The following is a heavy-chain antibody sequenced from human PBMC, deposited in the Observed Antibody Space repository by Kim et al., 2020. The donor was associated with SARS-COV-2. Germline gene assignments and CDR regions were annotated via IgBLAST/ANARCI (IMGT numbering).Heavy chain of an antibody. J-gene: IGHJ6*02. CDR1: GFTFSSYS. CDR2: ISSSSSYI. CDR3: ARDLGEMGGYSYVTWESILGGAYYYYGMDV. Sequence: GGSLRLSCAASGFTFSSYSMNWVRQAPGKGLEWVSSISSSSSYIYYADSVKGRFTISRDNAKNSLYLQMNSLRAEDTAVYYCARDLGEMGGYSYVTWESILGGAYYYYGMDVWGQGTTVTVSS. D-gene: IGHD5-18*01. V-gene: IGHV3-21*01.